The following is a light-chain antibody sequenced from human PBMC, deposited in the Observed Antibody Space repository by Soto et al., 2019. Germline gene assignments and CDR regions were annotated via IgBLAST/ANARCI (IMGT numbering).Light chain of an antibody. Sequence: EIVAKPFQGTVSLPPGVTAPXSRRASQSVSSYLAWYQQKPGQAPRLLIYDASNRATGIPARFSGRGSGTDFTLTISSLEPEDFAVYYCQQRSNWPLFTFVQCTRLYIK. CDR3: QQRSNWPLFT. J-gene: IGKJ5*01. CDR1: QSVSSY. CDR2: DAS. V-gene: IGKV3-11*01.